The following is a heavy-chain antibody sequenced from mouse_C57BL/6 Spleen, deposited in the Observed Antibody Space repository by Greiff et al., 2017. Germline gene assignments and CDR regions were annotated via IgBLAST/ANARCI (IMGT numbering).Heavy chain of an antibody. V-gene: IGHV1-76*01. CDR1: GYTFTDYY. CDR2: IYPGSGNT. Sequence: QVQLKESGAELVRPGASVKLSFKASGYTFTDYYINWVKQRPGQGLEWIARIYPGSGNTYYNEKFKGKATLTAEKSSSTAYMQLSSLTSEDSAVYFCARYYGNYWYFDVWGTGTTVTVSS. J-gene: IGHJ1*03. D-gene: IGHD2-1*01. CDR3: ARYYGNYWYFDV.